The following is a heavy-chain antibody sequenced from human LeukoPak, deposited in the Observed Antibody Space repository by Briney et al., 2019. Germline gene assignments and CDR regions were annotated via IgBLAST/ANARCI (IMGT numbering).Heavy chain of an antibody. V-gene: IGHV4-39*07. J-gene: IGHJ5*02. D-gene: IGHD1-26*01. CDR2: IYYSGST. Sequence: SETLSLTCTVSGGSISSSSYYWGWIRQPPGKGLEWIGSIYYSGSTYYNPSLKSRVTISVDTSKNQFSLKLSSVTAADTAVYYCARDDSGSYFAWFDPWGQGTLVTVSS. CDR1: GGSISSSSYY. CDR3: ARDDSGSYFAWFDP.